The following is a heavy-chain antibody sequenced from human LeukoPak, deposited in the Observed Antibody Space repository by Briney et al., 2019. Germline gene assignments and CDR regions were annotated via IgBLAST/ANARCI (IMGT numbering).Heavy chain of an antibody. Sequence: ASVKVSCKASGGTFSSYAISWVRQAPGQGLEWMGGIIPIFGTANYAQKFQGRVTITADESTSTAYMELSSLRSEDMAVYYCARNILTGYYAFDIWGQGTMVTVSS. CDR1: GGTFSSYA. CDR2: IIPIFGTA. D-gene: IGHD3-9*01. J-gene: IGHJ3*02. CDR3: ARNILTGYYAFDI. V-gene: IGHV1-69*13.